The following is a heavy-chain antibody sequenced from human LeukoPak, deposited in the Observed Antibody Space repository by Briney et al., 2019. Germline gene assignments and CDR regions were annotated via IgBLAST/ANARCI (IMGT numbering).Heavy chain of an antibody. V-gene: IGHV3-23*01. CDR2: ITGGGGST. J-gene: IGHJ4*02. CDR3: AKGQGYCNSTSCYVDGAFDY. D-gene: IGHD2-2*01. Sequence: GGSLRLSCAASGFPFSSYAMSWVRQAPGKGLEWVSTITGGGGSTNYADSVKGRFTISRDNSKNTLYLQMNSLRAEDTAVYYCAKGQGYCNSTSCYVDGAFDYWGQGTLVTVSS. CDR1: GFPFSSYA.